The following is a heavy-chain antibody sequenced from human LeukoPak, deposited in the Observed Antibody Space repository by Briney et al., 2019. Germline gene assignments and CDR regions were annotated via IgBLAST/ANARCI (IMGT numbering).Heavy chain of an antibody. CDR2: MNPNSGNT. Sequence: DSVKVSCKASGYTFTSYDINWVRQATGQGLEWMGWMNPNSGNTGYAQKFQGRVTMTRNTSISTAYMELSSLRSEDTAVYYCARGLWFGELFFWDFDYWGQGTLVTVSS. CDR1: GYTFTSYD. J-gene: IGHJ4*02. V-gene: IGHV1-8*01. CDR3: ARGLWFGELFFWDFDY. D-gene: IGHD3-10*01.